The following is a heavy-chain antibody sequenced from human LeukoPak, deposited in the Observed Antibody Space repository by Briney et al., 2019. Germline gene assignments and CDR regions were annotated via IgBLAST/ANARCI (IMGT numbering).Heavy chain of an antibody. V-gene: IGHV1-2*02. J-gene: IGHJ4*02. Sequence: ASVKVSCKSSGYTFTGYYMHWVRQAPGQGLEWMGWINPNSGGTNYAQKFHGRVTMTRDTSISTAYMELSRLRSDDTAVYYCARDDSILPYYFDYWGQGTLVTVSS. D-gene: IGHD3-22*01. CDR2: INPNSGGT. CDR1: GYTFTGYY. CDR3: ARDDSILPYYFDY.